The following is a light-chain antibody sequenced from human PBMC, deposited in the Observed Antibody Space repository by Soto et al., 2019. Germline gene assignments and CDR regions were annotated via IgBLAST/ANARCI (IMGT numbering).Light chain of an antibody. J-gene: IGKJ4*01. CDR1: QSLLHRNGYNY. CDR2: LGS. V-gene: IGKV2-28*01. Sequence: DIVMTQSTLSLPVTPGEPASISCRSSQSLLHRNGYNYLNWYLQKPGQSPHLLIYLGSNRSSGVTDRCSGSGSGTDFTLKISRVEAEDVGVYYCMQALQTPLTFGGGTKVDIK. CDR3: MQALQTPLT.